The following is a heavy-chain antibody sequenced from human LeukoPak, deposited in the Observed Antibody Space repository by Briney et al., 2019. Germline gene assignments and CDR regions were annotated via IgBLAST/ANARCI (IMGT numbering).Heavy chain of an antibody. CDR1: GFTFSSYW. CDR2: IKQDGREK. J-gene: IGHJ4*02. CDR3: ARDPQQQLAFDY. V-gene: IGHV3-7*01. D-gene: IGHD6-13*01. Sequence: GGSLRLSCAASGFTFSSYWMSWVRQAPGKGLEGVANIKQDGREKYYVDSVKGRFTISRNNAKNSLYLQMNSLRAEDTAVYYCARDPQQQLAFDYWGQGTLVTVSS.